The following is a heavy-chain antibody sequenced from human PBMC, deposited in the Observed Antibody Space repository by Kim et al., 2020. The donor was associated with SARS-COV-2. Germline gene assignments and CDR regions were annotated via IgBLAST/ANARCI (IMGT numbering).Heavy chain of an antibody. J-gene: IGHJ4*02. D-gene: IGHD1-26*01. CDR1: GFTFSSYA. Sequence: GGSLRLSCAASGFTFSSYAMHWVRQAPGKGLEWVAVISYDGSNKYYADSVKGRFTISRDNSKNTLYLQISSLRAEDTAVYYCAMYFSGSYFFPFDSWGQGTLCTVSS. V-gene: IGHV3-30*04. CDR2: ISYDGSNK. CDR3: AMYFSGSYFFPFDS.